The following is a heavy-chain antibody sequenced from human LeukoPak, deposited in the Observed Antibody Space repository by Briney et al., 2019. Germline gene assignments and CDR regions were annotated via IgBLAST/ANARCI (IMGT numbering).Heavy chain of an antibody. CDR3: ARGNWATLYYYYGMDV. Sequence: RSETLSLTCAVSGGSISSSNWWSWVRQPPGKGLEWIGEIYHSGSTNYNPSLKSRVTISVDKSKNQFSLKLSSVTAADTAVYYCARGNWATLYYYYGMDVWGQGTTVTVSS. CDR2: IYHSGST. J-gene: IGHJ6*02. V-gene: IGHV4-4*02. CDR1: GGSISSSNW. D-gene: IGHD7-27*01.